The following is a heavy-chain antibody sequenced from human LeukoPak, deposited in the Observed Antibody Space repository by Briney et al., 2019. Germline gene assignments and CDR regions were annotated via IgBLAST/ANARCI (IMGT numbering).Heavy chain of an antibody. V-gene: IGHV3-30*04. CDR1: GFTFTNHA. Sequence: GGSLRLSCVASGFTFTNHAMHWVRQAPGKGLEWVAMISFDGNDENYADAAEGRFSISRDNGKNTLYLQMNSLRSEDTAVYYCARAHNWKYGSFDFWGQGTLVTVSS. D-gene: IGHD1-7*01. J-gene: IGHJ4*02. CDR3: ARAHNWKYGSFDF. CDR2: ISFDGNDE.